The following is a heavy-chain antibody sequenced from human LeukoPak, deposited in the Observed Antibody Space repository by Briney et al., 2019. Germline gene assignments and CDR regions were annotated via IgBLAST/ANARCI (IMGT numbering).Heavy chain of an antibody. V-gene: IGHV3-53*01. D-gene: IGHD2-15*01. CDR3: VKVLGYCSGGSCYGFDY. CDR2: IYSGSST. Sequence: GGSLRLSCAASGFTVSSDYMSWVRQAPGKGLEWVSVIYSGSSTYYADSVKGRFTISRDNSKNTLYLQMNSLRAEDTAVYYCVKVLGYCSGGSCYGFDYWGQGTLVTVSS. J-gene: IGHJ4*02. CDR1: GFTVSSDY.